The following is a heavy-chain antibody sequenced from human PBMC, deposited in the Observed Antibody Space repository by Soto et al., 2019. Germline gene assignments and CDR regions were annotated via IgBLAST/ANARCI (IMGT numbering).Heavy chain of an antibody. D-gene: IGHD6-13*01. CDR2: IFYSGST. CDR1: GGSISSGGYY. CDR3: ARDLGIATAGTILGYY. J-gene: IGHJ4*02. V-gene: IGHV4-31*03. Sequence: SETLSLTCTVSGGSISSGGYYWSWIRQHPGKGLEWIGYIFYSGSTYFNPSLKSRVSISVDTSKNQFSLKLSSVTAADTAVYYCARDLGIATAGTILGYYWGQGALVTVSS.